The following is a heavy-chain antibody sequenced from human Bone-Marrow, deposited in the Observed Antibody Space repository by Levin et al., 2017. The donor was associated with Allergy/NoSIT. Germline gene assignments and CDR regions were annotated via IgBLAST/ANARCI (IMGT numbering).Heavy chain of an antibody. CDR2: IYWDNDD. J-gene: IGHJ5*02. D-gene: IGHD1/OR15-1a*01. Sequence: SGPTLVKPTETLTLTCTFSGFSLRNHGEGVGWIRQAPGKALEWLALIYWDNDDRYSPSLKSRLTITKDTAKNQVVLRMTNVDPTDKATYYGGQRTHTLGRTGSGWFDPWGPGTVVTVSS. CDR3: GQRTHTLGRTGSGWFDP. V-gene: IGHV2-5*02. CDR1: GFSLRNHGEG.